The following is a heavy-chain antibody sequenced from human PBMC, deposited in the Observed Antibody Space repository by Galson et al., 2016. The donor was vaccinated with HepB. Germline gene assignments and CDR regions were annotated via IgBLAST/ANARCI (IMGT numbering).Heavy chain of an antibody. Sequence: SLRLSCAASGFTFSSYSMNRVRQAPGKGLEWVSSISSSSSYIYYADSVKGRFTISRDNAKNALYLQMNSLRAEDTAVYYCARDQERRVIVLPNYWGQETLVTVSS. CDR2: ISSSSSYI. J-gene: IGHJ4*02. CDR3: ARDQERRVIVLPNY. D-gene: IGHD3-16*02. CDR1: GFTFSSYS. V-gene: IGHV3-21*01.